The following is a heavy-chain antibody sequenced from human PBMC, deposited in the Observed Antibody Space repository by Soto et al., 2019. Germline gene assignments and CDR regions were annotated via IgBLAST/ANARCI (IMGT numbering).Heavy chain of an antibody. CDR3: ASDRIAVAGTCWFDP. V-gene: IGHV1-69*13. D-gene: IGHD6-19*01. CDR1: GGTFSSYA. J-gene: IGHJ5*02. Sequence: SVKVSCKASGGTFSSYAISWVRQAPGQGLEWMGGIIPIFGTANYTQKFQGRVTITADESTSTAYMELSSLRSEDTAVYYCASDRIAVAGTCWFDPWGQGTLVTVSS. CDR2: IIPIFGTA.